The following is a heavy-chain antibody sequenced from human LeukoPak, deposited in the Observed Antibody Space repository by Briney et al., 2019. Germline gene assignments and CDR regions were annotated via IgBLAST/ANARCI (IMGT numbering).Heavy chain of an antibody. J-gene: IGHJ4*02. D-gene: IGHD2-2*01. Sequence: SETLSLTCAVYGGSFSGYYWSWIRQPPGKGLELIGEINHSGSTNYNPSLKSRVTISVDTSKNQFSLKLSSVTAADTAVYYCARKGPGFDYWGQGTLVTVSS. CDR1: GGSFSGYY. CDR3: ARKGPGFDY. V-gene: IGHV4-34*01. CDR2: INHSGST.